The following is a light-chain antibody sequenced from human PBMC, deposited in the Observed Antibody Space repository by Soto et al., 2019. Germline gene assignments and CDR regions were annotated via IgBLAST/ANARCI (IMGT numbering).Light chain of an antibody. V-gene: IGKV1-39*01. CDR3: QQSHSTPYT. Sequence: DIQVTQSPPSLSASVGDRVILTCRASQSISNSLNWYQQKPGKAPKVLIHAASSLQSGVPSRFSGSGSGTDFTITISGLQPEDLATYFCQQSHSTPYTFGQGTKLEIK. CDR1: QSISNS. J-gene: IGKJ2*01. CDR2: AAS.